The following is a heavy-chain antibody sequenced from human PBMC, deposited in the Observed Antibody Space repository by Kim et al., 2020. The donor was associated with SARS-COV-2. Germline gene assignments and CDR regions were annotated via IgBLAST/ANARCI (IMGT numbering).Heavy chain of an antibody. J-gene: IGHJ4*02. D-gene: IGHD4-17*01. Sequence: GGSLRLSCAASGFTFDDYAMHWVRQAPGKGLEWVSLISGDGGSTYYADSVKGRFTISRDNSKNSLYLQMNSLRTEDTALYYCAKERNDYQYRGTDYWGQGTLVTVSS. CDR2: ISGDGGST. V-gene: IGHV3-43*02. CDR3: AKERNDYQYRGTDY. CDR1: GFTFDDYA.